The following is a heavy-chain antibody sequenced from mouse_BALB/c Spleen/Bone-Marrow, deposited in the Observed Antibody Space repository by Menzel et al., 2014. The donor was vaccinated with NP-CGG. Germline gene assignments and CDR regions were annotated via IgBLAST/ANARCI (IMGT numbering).Heavy chain of an antibody. CDR1: GYTFTSYW. Sequence: VQLQQSGAELARPGASVKLPCKASGYTFTSYWMQWVKQRPGQGLEWIGAIYPGDGDTRYTQKFKGKATLTADKSSSTAYMQLSSLASEDSAVYYCARSRTTATAMDYWGQGTSVTVSS. CDR2: IYPGDGDT. CDR3: ARSRTTATAMDY. J-gene: IGHJ4*01. V-gene: IGHV1-87*01. D-gene: IGHD1-2*01.